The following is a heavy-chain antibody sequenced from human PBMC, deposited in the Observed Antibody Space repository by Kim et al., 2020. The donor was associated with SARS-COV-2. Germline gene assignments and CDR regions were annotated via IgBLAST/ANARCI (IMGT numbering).Heavy chain of an antibody. CDR3: ARGNSGDY. J-gene: IGHJ4*02. CDR2: SGGT. V-gene: IGHV1-2*02. D-gene: IGHD4-4*01. Sequence: SGGTNYAQKFQGRVTMTRDTSINTAYMELSSLTSDDTAVFYCARGNSGDYWGQGTLVTVSS.